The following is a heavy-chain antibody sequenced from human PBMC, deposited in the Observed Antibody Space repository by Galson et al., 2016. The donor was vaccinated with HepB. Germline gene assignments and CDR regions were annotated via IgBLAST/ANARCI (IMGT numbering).Heavy chain of an antibody. V-gene: IGHV3-74*01. D-gene: IGHD1-26*01. CDR2: LKSDGRST. CDR1: GLTFSSHW. J-gene: IGHJ6*04. Sequence: SLRLSCAASGLTFSSHWMHWVRQAPGKGLVCVSRLKSDGRSTYYADSVKGRFTISRDNSKNTLSLQMNSLTADDTAIYYCVQGSTAPAVWGKGTTVTVSS. CDR3: VQGSTAPAV.